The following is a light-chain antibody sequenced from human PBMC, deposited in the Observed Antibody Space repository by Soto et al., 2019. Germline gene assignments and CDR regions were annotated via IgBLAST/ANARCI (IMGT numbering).Light chain of an antibody. CDR3: QHYNSYSEA. CDR2: KAS. Sequence: DIHMTRSASTLSVSLGGRVTITGLAIQTIISWFALYQQKPGKAPNLLIYKASTLKSGVPSRFSGSGSGTEFTLTISSLQPDDFATYYCQHYNSYSEAFGQATKVDI. V-gene: IGKV1-5*03. J-gene: IGKJ1*01. CDR1: QTIISW.